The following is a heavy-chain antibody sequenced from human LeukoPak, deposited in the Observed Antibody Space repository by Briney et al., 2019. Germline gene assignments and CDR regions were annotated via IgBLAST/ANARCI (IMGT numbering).Heavy chain of an antibody. V-gene: IGHV3-23*01. Sequence: GGSLRLSCAASGFTFSSYAMSWVRQAPGKGLEWVSAISGSGGSTYYADSVKGRFTISRDNSKSTLYLQMNSLRAEDTAVYYCAKDDLSYSGSYFDYWGQGTLVTVSS. J-gene: IGHJ4*02. D-gene: IGHD1-26*01. CDR1: GFTFSSYA. CDR3: AKDDLSYSGSYFDY. CDR2: ISGSGGST.